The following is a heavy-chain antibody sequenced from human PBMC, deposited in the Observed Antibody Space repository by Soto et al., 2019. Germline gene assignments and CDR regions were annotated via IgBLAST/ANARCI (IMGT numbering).Heavy chain of an antibody. D-gene: IGHD3-22*01. V-gene: IGHV1-69*01. Sequence: QGQLVQSGAEVRKPGSSVSVSCKASGGSFNRHTISWVRQAPGQGLEWMVGILPICVTANHAQKFQGRVTINEDESTHTDEMELSSLRSDDTAIYYCARGWGYDSTDYYYAYWGQGTLVIVSS. CDR2: ILPICVTA. CDR1: GGSFNRHT. J-gene: IGHJ4*02. CDR3: ARGWGYDSTDYYYAY.